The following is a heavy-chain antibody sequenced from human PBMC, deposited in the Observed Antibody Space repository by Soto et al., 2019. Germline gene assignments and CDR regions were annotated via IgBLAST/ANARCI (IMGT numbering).Heavy chain of an antibody. CDR3: ASTEKWFGEWDY. V-gene: IGHV4-39*01. Sequence: QLQLQESGPGLVKPSETLSLTCTVSGGSISSSSYYWGWIRQPPGKGLEWIGSIYYSGSTYYNPSLKSRVTISVDTSKNQFSLKLSSVTAADTAVYYCASTEKWFGEWDYWGQGTLVTVSS. J-gene: IGHJ4*02. D-gene: IGHD3-10*01. CDR2: IYYSGST. CDR1: GGSISSSSYY.